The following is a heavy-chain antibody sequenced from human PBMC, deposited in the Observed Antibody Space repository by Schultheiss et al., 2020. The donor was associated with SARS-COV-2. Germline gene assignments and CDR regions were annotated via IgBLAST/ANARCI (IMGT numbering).Heavy chain of an antibody. CDR3: ARASYYYDSSGYYGDEYFQQ. CDR2: IYPGDSDT. J-gene: IGHJ1*01. CDR1: GYSFTTYW. Sequence: GESLKISCKGSGYSFTTYWIGWVRQMPGKGLEWMGIIYPGDSDTRYSPSFQGQVTISADKSISTAYLQWSSLKASDTAMYYCARASYYYDSSGYYGDEYFQQWGQGTLVTVSS. D-gene: IGHD3-22*01. V-gene: IGHV5-51*01.